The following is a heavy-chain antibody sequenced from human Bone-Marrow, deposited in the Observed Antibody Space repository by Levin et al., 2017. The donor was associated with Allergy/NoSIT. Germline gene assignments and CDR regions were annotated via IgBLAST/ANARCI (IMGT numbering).Heavy chain of an antibody. J-gene: IGHJ4*02. Sequence: SETLSLTCTVSGGSISSSSYYWGWIRQPPGKGLEWIGSIYYSGSTYYNPSLKSRVTISVDTSKNQFSLKLSSVTAADTAVYYCARSDYSGYEAGYFDYWGQGTLVTVSS. D-gene: IGHD5-12*01. V-gene: IGHV4-39*01. CDR3: ARSDYSGYEAGYFDY. CDR2: IYYSGST. CDR1: GGSISSSSYY.